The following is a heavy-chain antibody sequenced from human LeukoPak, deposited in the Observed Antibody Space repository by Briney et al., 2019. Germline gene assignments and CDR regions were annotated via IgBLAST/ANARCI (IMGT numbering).Heavy chain of an antibody. CDR1: GGSISGSSWF. D-gene: IGHD3-22*01. Sequence: PSETLSLTCTVSGGSISGSSWFWGWSRQPPGEGLEWIGSVSSGGTTYYNPSLKSRVTISVGTSKTQFSLKLSTVTAADTAIYYCSTYYFDSSGYLTGFDYWGQGTLVTVSS. CDR2: VSSGGTT. J-gene: IGHJ4*02. CDR3: STYYFDSSGYLTGFDY. V-gene: IGHV4-39*01.